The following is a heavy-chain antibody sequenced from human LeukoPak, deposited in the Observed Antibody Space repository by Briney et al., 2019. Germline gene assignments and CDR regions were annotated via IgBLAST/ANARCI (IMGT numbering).Heavy chain of an antibody. J-gene: IGHJ4*02. D-gene: IGHD2-21*02. CDR1: GFTFSSYS. CDR3: ARDFTCGGDCYSYYFDY. CDR2: ISSSSSYI. V-gene: IGHV3-21*01. Sequence: GGSLRLSCAASGFTFSSYSMNWVRQAPGKGLEWVSSISSSSSYIYYADSVKGRFTISRDNAKNSLYLQMNSLRAEDTAVYYCARDFTCGGDCYSYYFDYWGQGTLVTASS.